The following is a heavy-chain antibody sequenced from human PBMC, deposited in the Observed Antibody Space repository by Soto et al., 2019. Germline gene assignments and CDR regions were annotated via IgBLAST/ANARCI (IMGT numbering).Heavy chain of an antibody. CDR3: ARNAVAGTDTFDY. J-gene: IGHJ4*02. D-gene: IGHD6-19*01. Sequence: QVQLVQSGAEVKKPGSSVKVSCKASGGTFSSYTISWVRQAPGQGLEWMGRIIPILGIANYAQKFHGRVTITADKSTSTAYMELSSLRSEDTAVYYCARNAVAGTDTFDYWGQGTLVTVSS. CDR1: GGTFSSYT. CDR2: IIPILGIA. V-gene: IGHV1-69*02.